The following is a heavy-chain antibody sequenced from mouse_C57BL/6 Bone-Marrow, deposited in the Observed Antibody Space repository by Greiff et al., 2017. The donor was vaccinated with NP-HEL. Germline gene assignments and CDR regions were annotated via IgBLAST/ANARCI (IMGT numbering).Heavy chain of an antibody. D-gene: IGHD1-1*01. CDR3: ASFITTVVATPYWYFDV. CDR1: GYSFTDYN. Sequence: VQLKESGPELVKPGASVKISCKASGYSFTDYNMNWVKQSNGKSLEWIGVINPNYGTTSYNQKFKGKATLTVDQSSSTAYMQLNSLTSEDSAVYYCASFITTVVATPYWYFDVWGTGTTVTVSS. V-gene: IGHV1-39*01. CDR2: INPNYGTT. J-gene: IGHJ1*03.